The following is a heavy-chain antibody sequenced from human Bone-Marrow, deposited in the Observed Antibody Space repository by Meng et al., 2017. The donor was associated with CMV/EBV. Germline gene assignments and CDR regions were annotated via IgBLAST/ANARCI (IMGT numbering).Heavy chain of an antibody. CDR1: GGSLSGYY. CDR3: ARDMGSSGYYGNNWFDP. V-gene: IGHV4-34*01. J-gene: IGHJ5*02. Sequence: QGQLQQWGAGLLKPSETPSLTCAVYGGSLSGYYWSWIRQPPGKGLEWIGEINHSGSTNYNPSLKSRVTISVDTSKNQFSLKLSSVTAADTAVYYCARDMGSSGYYGNNWFDPWGQGTLVTVSS. D-gene: IGHD3-22*01. CDR2: INHSGST.